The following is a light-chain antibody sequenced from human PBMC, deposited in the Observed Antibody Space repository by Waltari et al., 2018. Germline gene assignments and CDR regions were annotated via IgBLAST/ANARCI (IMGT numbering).Light chain of an antibody. J-gene: IGLJ3*02. V-gene: IGLV4-69*01. Sequence: QLVLTQSPSASASLGASVKLTCTLSSGHSSNVIAWLPQRPEKGPRYLMKVNSDGSHRKGDEIPDRFSGSSSGAERYLTISSLQSEDEGDYYCQTGGHGTWVFGGGTKLTVL. CDR1: SGHSSNV. CDR2: VNSDGSH. CDR3: QTGGHGTWV.